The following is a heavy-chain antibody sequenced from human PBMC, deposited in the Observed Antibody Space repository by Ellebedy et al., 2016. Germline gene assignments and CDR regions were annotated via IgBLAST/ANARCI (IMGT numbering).Heavy chain of an antibody. Sequence: GGSLRLXCAASGFTFSDHYMDWVRQAPGKGLEWVGRTRNKANSYTTEYAASVKGRFTISRDDSKNSLYLQMNSLKTEDTAVYYCARYLVGATADYYYYGMDVWGQGTTVTVSS. CDR1: GFTFSDHY. CDR3: ARYLVGATADYYYYGMDV. J-gene: IGHJ6*02. D-gene: IGHD1-26*01. CDR2: TRNKANSYTT. V-gene: IGHV3-72*01.